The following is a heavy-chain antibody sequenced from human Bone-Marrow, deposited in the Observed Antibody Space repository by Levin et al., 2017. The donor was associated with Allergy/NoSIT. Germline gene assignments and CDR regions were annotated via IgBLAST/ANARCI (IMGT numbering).Heavy chain of an antibody. CDR3: ARLNAKYCSSTSCQEPMLEIVEVIWFDP. CDR2: ISGSGGST. V-gene: IGHV3-23*01. J-gene: IGHJ5*02. CDR1: GFTFSSYA. Sequence: LSLTCAASGFTFSSYAMSWVRQAPGKGLEWVSAISGSGGSTYYADSVKGRFTISRDNSKNTLYLQMNSLRAEDTAVYYCARLNAKYCSSTSCQEPMLEIVEVIWFDPWGQGTLVTVSS. D-gene: IGHD2-2*01.